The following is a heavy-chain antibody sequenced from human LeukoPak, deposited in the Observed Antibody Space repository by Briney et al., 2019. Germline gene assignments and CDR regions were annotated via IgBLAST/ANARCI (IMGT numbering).Heavy chain of an antibody. D-gene: IGHD1-7*01. CDR3: ARDPYNWNYRWFDP. CDR2: IYYSGST. J-gene: IGHJ5*02. V-gene: IGHV4-39*07. CDR1: GGSISSSSYY. Sequence: SETLSLTCTVSGGSISSSSYYWGWIRQPPGKGLEWIGSIYYSGSTYYNPSLESRVTISVDTSKNQFSLKLSSVTAADTAVYYCARDPYNWNYRWFDPWGQGTLVTVSS.